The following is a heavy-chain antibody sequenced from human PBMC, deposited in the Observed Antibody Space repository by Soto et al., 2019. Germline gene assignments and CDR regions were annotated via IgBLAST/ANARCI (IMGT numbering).Heavy chain of an antibody. Sequence: EVQLVETGGGLIQPGGSLRLSCAASGFTVSSNYMSWVRQAPGKGLEWVSVIYSGGSTYYADSVKGRFTISRDNSKNTLDLQMNSLRAEDTAVYYCARCSGSYGADINWFDPWGQGTLVTVSS. CDR2: IYSGGST. V-gene: IGHV3-53*02. CDR3: ARCSGSYGADINWFDP. D-gene: IGHD1-26*01. CDR1: GFTVSSNY. J-gene: IGHJ5*02.